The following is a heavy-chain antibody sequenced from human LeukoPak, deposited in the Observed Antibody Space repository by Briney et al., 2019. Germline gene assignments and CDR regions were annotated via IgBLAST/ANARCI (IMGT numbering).Heavy chain of an antibody. CDR3: ARDLRATVFGVVIPHDYYYYGMDV. D-gene: IGHD3-3*01. V-gene: IGHV4-59*01. CDR2: IYYSGST. J-gene: IGHJ6*02. Sequence: SETLSLTCTVSGGSISSYYWSWIRQPPGKGLEWIGYIYYSGSTNYNPSLKSRVTISVDASKNQFSLKLSSVTAADTAVYYCARDLRATVFGVVIPHDYYYYGMDVWGQGTTVTVSS. CDR1: GGSISSYY.